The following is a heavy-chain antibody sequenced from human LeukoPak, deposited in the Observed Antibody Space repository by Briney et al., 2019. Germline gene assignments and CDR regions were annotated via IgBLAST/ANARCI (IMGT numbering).Heavy chain of an antibody. CDR3: ARGHIVVVVAATLGVFDY. V-gene: IGHV1-2*04. CDR2: INPNSGGT. Sequence: ASVKVSCKASGYTFTGYYMHWVRQAPGQGLEWMGWINPNSGGTNYAQKFQGWVTMTRDTSISTAYMELSRLRSDDTAVYYCARGHIVVVVAATLGVFDYWGQGTLVTASS. D-gene: IGHD2-15*01. CDR1: GYTFTGYY. J-gene: IGHJ4*02.